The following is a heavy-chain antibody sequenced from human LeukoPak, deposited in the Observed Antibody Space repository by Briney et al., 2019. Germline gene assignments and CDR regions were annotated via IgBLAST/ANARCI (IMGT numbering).Heavy chain of an antibody. J-gene: IGHJ4*02. D-gene: IGHD3-16*01. CDR3: ARRVTGRGTYYFDY. Sequence: KPSETLSLTCTVSGGPISTYYWTWIRQPPGKGLEWIGFIYYSGITNYNPALKSRVTISLDTSKNQFSLKLNSVTAADTAVYYCARRVTGRGTYYFDYWGQGTLVTVSS. CDR2: IYYSGIT. CDR1: GGPISTYY. V-gene: IGHV4-59*08.